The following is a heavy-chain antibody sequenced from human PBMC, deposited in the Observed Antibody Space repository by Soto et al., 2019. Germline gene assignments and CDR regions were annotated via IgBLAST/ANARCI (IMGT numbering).Heavy chain of an antibody. V-gene: IGHV1-18*01. J-gene: IGHJ4*02. CDR2: ISAYNGNT. CDR3: ARDQGVRGVNSLGIDY. D-gene: IGHD3-10*01. CDR1: GYTFTSYG. Sequence: QVQLVQSGAEVKKPGASVKVYCKASGYTFTSYGISWVRQAPGQGLEWMGWISAYNGNTNYAQKLQGRVTMTTDTSTSTAYVELRGLISDDTAVYYCARDQGVRGVNSLGIDYWGQGTLVTVSS.